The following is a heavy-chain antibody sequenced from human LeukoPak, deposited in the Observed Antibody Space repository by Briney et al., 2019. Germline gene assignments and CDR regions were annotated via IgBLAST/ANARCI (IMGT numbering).Heavy chain of an antibody. CDR2: INTSGST. V-gene: IGHV4-61*02. CDR3: ARGRDGYNLEVDY. D-gene: IGHD5-24*01. CDR1: GGSISSGSYY. J-gene: IGHJ4*02. Sequence: SETLSLTCTVSGGSISSGSYYWSWIRQPAGKGLEWIGRINTSGSTKYNPSLKSRVTISVDTSKNQFSLKLSSVTAADTAVYYCARGRDGYNLEVDYWGQGTLVTVSS.